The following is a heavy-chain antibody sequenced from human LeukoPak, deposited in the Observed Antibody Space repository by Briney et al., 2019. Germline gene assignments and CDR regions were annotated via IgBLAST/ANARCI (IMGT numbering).Heavy chain of an antibody. D-gene: IGHD3-22*01. CDR2: INHSGST. J-gene: IGHJ4*02. CDR1: GGSISSSNW. CDR3: ARDHQDSSGYYYFDY. V-gene: IGHV4-4*02. Sequence: SGTLSLTCAVSGGSISSSNWWSWVRQPPGKGLEWIGEINHSGSTNYNPSLKSRVTISVDTSKNQFSLKLSSVTAADTAVYYCARDHQDSSGYYYFDYWGQGTLVTVSS.